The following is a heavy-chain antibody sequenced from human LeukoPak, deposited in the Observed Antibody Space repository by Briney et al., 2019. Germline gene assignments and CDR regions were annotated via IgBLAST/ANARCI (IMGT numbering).Heavy chain of an antibody. Sequence: GGSLRLSCAASGFTFSRYWMSWVRQAPGKGREGVANIKQDGSEKYYVDSVKGRFTISRDNAKNSLYLQMNSLRAEDTAVYYCARVNMDYYGSGSYPFDYWGQGTLVTVSS. J-gene: IGHJ4*02. CDR2: IKQDGSEK. CDR1: GFTFSRYW. CDR3: ARVNMDYYGSGSYPFDY. V-gene: IGHV3-7*01. D-gene: IGHD3-10*01.